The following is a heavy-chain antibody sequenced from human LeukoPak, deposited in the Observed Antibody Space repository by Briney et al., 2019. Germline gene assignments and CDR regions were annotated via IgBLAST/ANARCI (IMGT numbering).Heavy chain of an antibody. CDR1: GFTVSSNY. CDR3: ARGGSTVTTAYYFDY. J-gene: IGHJ4*02. CDR2: INHSGST. Sequence: GSLRLSCAASGFTVSSNYMSWIRQPPGKGLEWIGEINHSGSTNYNPSLKSRVTISVDTSKNQFSLKLSSVTAADTAVYYCARGGSTVTTAYYFDYWGQGTLVTVSS. V-gene: IGHV4-34*01. D-gene: IGHD4-17*01.